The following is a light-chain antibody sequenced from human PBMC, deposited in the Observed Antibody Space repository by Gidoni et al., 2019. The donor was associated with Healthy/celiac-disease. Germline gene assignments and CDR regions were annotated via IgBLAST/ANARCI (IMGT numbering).Light chain of an antibody. Sequence: SYLLTQPPSVSVAPGKTARITCGGHNIGSKSVHWYQQKPGQAPVLVIYYDSDRPSGIPERFSGSNSGNTATLTISRVEAGDEADYYCQVWDSSSDHVVFGGGTKLTVL. CDR2: YDS. CDR3: QVWDSSSDHVV. J-gene: IGLJ2*01. CDR1: NIGSKS. V-gene: IGLV3-21*04.